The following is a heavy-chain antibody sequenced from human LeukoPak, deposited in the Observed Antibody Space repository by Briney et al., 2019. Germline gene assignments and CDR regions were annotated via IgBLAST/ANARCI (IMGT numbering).Heavy chain of an antibody. Sequence: GGSLRLSCAASGFTFSSYWMHWVRQAPGKGLVWVSRINSDGSSTSYADSVKGRFTISRDNAKNTLYLQMNSLRAEDTAVYYCAREGHYYGSGSYYNRYFDYWGQGTLVTVSS. CDR2: INSDGSST. J-gene: IGHJ4*02. CDR3: AREGHYYGSGSYYNRYFDY. D-gene: IGHD3-10*01. V-gene: IGHV3-74*01. CDR1: GFTFSSYW.